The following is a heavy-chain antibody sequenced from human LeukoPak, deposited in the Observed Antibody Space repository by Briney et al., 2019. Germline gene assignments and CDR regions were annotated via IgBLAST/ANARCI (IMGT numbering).Heavy chain of an antibody. J-gene: IGHJ4*02. CDR3: ARDRNWGSAAHHFGL. V-gene: IGHV3-33*01. CDR1: GFTFRNYG. Sequence: GGSLRLSCAASGFTFRNYGMHWVRQAPGKGLEWVAVIWYDGSNKIYADAVKGRFTFSRDNSKNMLYLQMNSLRAEDTAVYYCARDRNWGSAAHHFGLWGQGTLVSVSS. CDR2: IWYDGSNK. D-gene: IGHD7-27*01.